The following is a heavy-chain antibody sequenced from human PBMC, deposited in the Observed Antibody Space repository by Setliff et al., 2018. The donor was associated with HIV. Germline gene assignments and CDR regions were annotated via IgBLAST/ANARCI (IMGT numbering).Heavy chain of an antibody. V-gene: IGHV4-4*07. Sequence: SETLSLTCTVSDGSISSYYWSWIRQPAGKGLEWIGRIYISAATTNYNHSLKSRVSMSVDTSKNQFSLKLSSVTAADTAVYYCAREQHRMYNSGWYFHIDSWGQGALVTVSS. J-gene: IGHJ4*02. D-gene: IGHD6-19*01. CDR2: IYISAATT. CDR1: DGSISSYY. CDR3: AREQHRMYNSGWYFHIDS.